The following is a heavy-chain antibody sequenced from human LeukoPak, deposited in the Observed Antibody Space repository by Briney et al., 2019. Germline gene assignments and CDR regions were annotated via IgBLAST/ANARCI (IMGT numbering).Heavy chain of an antibody. J-gene: IGHJ3*02. V-gene: IGHV3-30*02. CDR2: IRYDGSNK. Sequence: GGSLRLSCAASGFTFSSYGMHWVRQAPGKGLEWVAFIRYDGSNKYYADSVKGRFTISRDNSKNTLYLQMNSLRAEDTAVYYCAKNFATVVPDAFDIWGQGTMVTVSS. CDR3: AKNFATVVPDAFDI. D-gene: IGHD4-23*01. CDR1: GFTFSSYG.